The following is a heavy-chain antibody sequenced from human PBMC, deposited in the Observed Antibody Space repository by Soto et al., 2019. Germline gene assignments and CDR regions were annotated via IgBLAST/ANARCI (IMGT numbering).Heavy chain of an antibody. V-gene: IGHV3-23*01. CDR1: GFTFSNCA. Sequence: EVQLLESGGGLVQPGGSLRLSCTASGFTFSNCAMNWVRQAPGKGLEWVSAISGSGGSTYYADSVKGRFTISRDNSKNTVSLQMNSLTAEDTAVYFCAKMSLWFGDLFPYYFDYLGQGTLVTVSS. D-gene: IGHD3-10*01. CDR2: ISGSGGST. CDR3: AKMSLWFGDLFPYYFDY. J-gene: IGHJ4*02.